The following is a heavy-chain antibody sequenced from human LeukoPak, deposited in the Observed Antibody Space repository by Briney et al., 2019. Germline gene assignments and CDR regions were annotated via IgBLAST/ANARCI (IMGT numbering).Heavy chain of an antibody. CDR3: ARQQLKTMASFDY. J-gene: IGHJ4*02. CDR2: IFYSGST. CDR1: GDSISSYY. D-gene: IGHD4/OR15-4a*01. V-gene: IGHV4-59*08. Sequence: SETLSLTCTVSGDSISSYYWSWIRQLPGKGLEWIGYIFYSGSTNYNPSLKSRVTMSPDTTKNQSSLKLNSVTAADTAVYYCARQQLKTMASFDYWGQGTLVTVSS.